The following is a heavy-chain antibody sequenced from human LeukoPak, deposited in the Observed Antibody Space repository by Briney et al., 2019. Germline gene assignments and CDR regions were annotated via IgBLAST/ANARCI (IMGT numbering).Heavy chain of an antibody. CDR2: INHSGST. CDR1: GGSISSSSYY. V-gene: IGHV4-39*07. J-gene: IGHJ4*02. D-gene: IGHD6-13*01. CDR3: AREQPYFDY. Sequence: SETLSLTCTVSGGSISSSSYYWSWIRQPPGKGLEWIGEINHSGSTNYNPSLKSRVTISVDTSKNQFSLKLSSVTAADTAVYYCAREQPYFDYWGQGTLVTVSS.